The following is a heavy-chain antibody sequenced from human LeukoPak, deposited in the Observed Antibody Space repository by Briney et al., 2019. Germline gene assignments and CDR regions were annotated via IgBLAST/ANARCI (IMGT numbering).Heavy chain of an antibody. J-gene: IGHJ4*02. V-gene: IGHV3-23*01. Sequence: GGSLRLSCAASGFTFSSYAMSWVRQAPGKGLEWVSAISGSGGSTYYADSVKGRFTISRDNSKNTLYLQMNSLRAEDTAVYYCAKDLVFYVWGSYPFDYWGQGTLVTVSS. D-gene: IGHD3-16*01. CDR1: GFTFSSYA. CDR2: ISGSGGST. CDR3: AKDLVFYVWGSYPFDY.